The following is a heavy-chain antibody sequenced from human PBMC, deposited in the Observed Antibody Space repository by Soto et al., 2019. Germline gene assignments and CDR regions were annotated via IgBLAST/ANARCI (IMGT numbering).Heavy chain of an antibody. D-gene: IGHD6-25*01. Sequence: PSGAPSLTCGVYGGSFRNYYWIWVRQPPGKGLEWIGEVNHSGEATYNPSLQSRITISLDTSNNQFSLKMTSVTAADTALYLFTGAERLPRSWLDPRGHGTPVSVSS. CDR3: TGAERLPRSWLDP. CDR2: VNHSGEA. CDR1: GGSFRNYY. J-gene: IGHJ5*02. V-gene: IGHV4-34*01.